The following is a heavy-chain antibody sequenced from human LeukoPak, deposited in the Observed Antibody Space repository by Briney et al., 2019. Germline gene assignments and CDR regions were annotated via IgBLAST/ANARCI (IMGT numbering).Heavy chain of an antibody. CDR2: INPIFGTA. Sequence: SVRVSCKASRYTFTDYYMHWVRQAPGQGLEWMGWINPIFGTANYAQKFQGRVTITADESTSTAYMELSSLRSEDTAVYYCARRGYYDSSGYTLFDYWGQGTLVTVSS. V-gene: IGHV1-69*13. D-gene: IGHD3-22*01. J-gene: IGHJ4*02. CDR3: ARRGYYDSSGYTLFDY. CDR1: RYTFTDYY.